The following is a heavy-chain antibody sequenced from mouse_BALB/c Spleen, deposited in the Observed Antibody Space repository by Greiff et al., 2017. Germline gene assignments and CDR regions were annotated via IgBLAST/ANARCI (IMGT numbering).Heavy chain of an antibody. J-gene: IGHJ4*01. D-gene: IGHD2-4*01. V-gene: IGHV5-6-5*01. CDR3: ARYDYDGAMDY. CDR2: ISSGGST. Sequence: EVKLMESGGGLVKPGGSLKLSCAASGFTFSSYAMSWVRQTPEKRLEWVASISSGGSTYYPDSVKGRFTISRDNARNILYLQMSSLRSEDTAMYYCARYDYDGAMDYWGQGTSVTVSS. CDR1: GFTFSSYA.